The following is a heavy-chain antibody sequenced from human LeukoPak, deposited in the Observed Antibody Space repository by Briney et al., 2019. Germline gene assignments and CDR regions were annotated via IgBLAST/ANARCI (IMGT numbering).Heavy chain of an antibody. CDR2: TSGSRGST. CDR1: GFTFSSYA. Sequence: GGSLRLSCAASGFTFSSYAMSWVRQAPGKGLEWVSATSGSRGSTYYADSVKGRFTISRDNSKNTLYLQMNSLRAEDTAVYYCANSAPGDIVVVPAAADTKILFDYWGQGTLVTVSS. V-gene: IGHV3-23*01. D-gene: IGHD2-2*01. CDR3: ANSAPGDIVVVPAAADTKILFDY. J-gene: IGHJ4*02.